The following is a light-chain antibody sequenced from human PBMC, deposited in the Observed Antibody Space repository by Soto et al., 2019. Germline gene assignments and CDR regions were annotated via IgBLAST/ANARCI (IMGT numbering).Light chain of an antibody. CDR1: QSVSTN. CDR3: QQRNNWPLT. CDR2: DAS. J-gene: IGKJ4*01. Sequence: EIVLTQSPGTLSLSPGERATLSCRASQSVSTNQLAWYQQKPGQAPRLLIYDASNRATGIPARFSGSGSGTDFTLTISRLEPEDFAVYYCQQRNNWPLTFGGGTKVDIK. V-gene: IGKV3-11*01.